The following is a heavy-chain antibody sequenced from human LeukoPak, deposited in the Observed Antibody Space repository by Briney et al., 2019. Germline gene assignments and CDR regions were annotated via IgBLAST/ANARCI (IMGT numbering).Heavy chain of an antibody. J-gene: IGHJ6*02. CDR3: AREVPAATWYYYYGMDV. Sequence: PSVTLSLTCAVYGGSFSGYYWSWIRQPPGKGLEWIGEINHSGSTNYNPSLKSRVTISVDTSKNQFSLKLSSVTAADTAVYYCAREVPAATWYYYYGMDVWGQGTTVTVSS. D-gene: IGHD2-2*01. V-gene: IGHV4-34*01. CDR2: INHSGST. CDR1: GGSFSGYY.